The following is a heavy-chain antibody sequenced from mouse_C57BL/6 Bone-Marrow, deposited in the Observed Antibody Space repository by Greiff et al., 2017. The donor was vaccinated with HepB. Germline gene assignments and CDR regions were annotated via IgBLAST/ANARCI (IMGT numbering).Heavy chain of an antibody. D-gene: IGHD2-12*01. V-gene: IGHV1-52*01. CDR3: ARPFTTGDYFDY. CDR1: GYTFTSYW. J-gene: IGHJ2*01. Sequence: QVHVKQPGAELVRPGSSVKLSCKASGYTFTSYWMHWVKQRPIQGLEWIGNIDPSDSETHYNQKFKDKATLTVDKSSSTAYMQLSSLTSEDSAVYYCARPFTTGDYFDYWGQGTTLTVSS. CDR2: IDPSDSET.